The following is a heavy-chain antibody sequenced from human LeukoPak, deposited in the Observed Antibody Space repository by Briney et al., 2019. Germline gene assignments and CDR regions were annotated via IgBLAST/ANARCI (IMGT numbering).Heavy chain of an antibody. CDR3: ARRVSVGFDP. CDR2: IYPGDSDT. J-gene: IGHJ5*02. D-gene: IGHD6-19*01. CDR1: GNRFTRFW. Sequence: GESLKISRKGFGNRFTRFWNGGGRQMPGKSLEWMGIIYPGDSDTRYSPFFQGQVTISADKSISTAYLQWSSLKASDTAMYYCARRVSVGFDPWGQGTLVTVSS. V-gene: IGHV5-51*01.